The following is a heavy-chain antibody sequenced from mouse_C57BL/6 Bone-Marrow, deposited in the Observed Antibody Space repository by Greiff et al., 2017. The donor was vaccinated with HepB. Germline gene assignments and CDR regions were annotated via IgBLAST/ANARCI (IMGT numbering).Heavy chain of an antibody. J-gene: IGHJ2*01. Sequence: VQLQQSGAELVRPGASVKLSCTASGFNIKDDYMHWVKQRPEKGLEWIGWIDPENGDTEYASKFQGKATITADTSSTTAYLQLSRLTSADTAVDYCTTMSGSYFDYWGQGPTLTVSS. CDR1: GFNIKDDY. CDR2: IDPENGDT. V-gene: IGHV14-4*01. D-gene: IGHD1-3*01. CDR3: TTMSGSYFDY.